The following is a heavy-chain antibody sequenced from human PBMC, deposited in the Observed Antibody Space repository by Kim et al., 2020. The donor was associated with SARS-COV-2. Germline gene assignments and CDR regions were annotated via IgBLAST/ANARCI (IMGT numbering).Heavy chain of an antibody. D-gene: IGHD6-19*01. CDR3: RLYSSEVDY. J-gene: IGHJ4*02. Sequence: ASVKVSCKASGYTFTSFYMHWVRQAPGQGLEWMGIINPSGGSTSYAQKFQGRVTMTRDTSTSTVYMELSSLRSEDTAVYYFRLYSSEVDYWGQGTLVTVS. CDR2: INPSGGST. V-gene: IGHV1-46*01. CDR1: GYTFTSFY.